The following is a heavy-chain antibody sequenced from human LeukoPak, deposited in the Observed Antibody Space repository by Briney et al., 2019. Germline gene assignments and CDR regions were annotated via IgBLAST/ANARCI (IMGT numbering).Heavy chain of an antibody. Sequence: GESLKISFKGSGYRFTSYWIGWVRQMPGKGLEWMGIIYPGDSDTRYSPSFQGQVTISADKSISTAYLQWSSPKASDTAMYYCARRQLAVAEAVFDYWGQGTLVTVSS. CDR1: GYRFTSYW. CDR2: IYPGDSDT. V-gene: IGHV5-51*01. CDR3: ARRQLAVAEAVFDY. J-gene: IGHJ4*02. D-gene: IGHD6-19*01.